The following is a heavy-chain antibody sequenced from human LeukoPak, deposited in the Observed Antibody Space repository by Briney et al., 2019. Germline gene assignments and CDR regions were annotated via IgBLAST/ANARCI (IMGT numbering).Heavy chain of an antibody. CDR2: IYYSGST. D-gene: IGHD3-22*01. V-gene: IGHV4-39*01. J-gene: IGHJ4*02. CDR3: ARHGHYYDSSGLLDY. Sequence: SETLSLTCTVSGGSISSSSYYWGWIRQPPGKGLEWIGSIYYSGSTYYNPSLKSRVTISVDTSKNQFSLKLSSVNAADTAVYYCARHGHYYDSSGLLDYWGQGTLVTVSS. CDR1: GGSISSSSYY.